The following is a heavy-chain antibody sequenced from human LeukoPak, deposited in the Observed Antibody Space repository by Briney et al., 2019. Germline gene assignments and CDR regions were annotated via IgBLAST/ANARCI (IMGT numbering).Heavy chain of an antibody. V-gene: IGHV3-23*01. Sequence: GRSLRLSCAASGFTFSSYAMSWVRQAPGKGLEWVSAISGSGGSTYYADSVKGRFTISRDNSKNTLYLQMNSLRAEDTAVYYCAKDQAVVRGANFDYWGQGTLVTVSS. CDR2: ISGSGGST. J-gene: IGHJ4*02. CDR3: AKDQAVVRGANFDY. D-gene: IGHD3-10*01. CDR1: GFTFSSYA.